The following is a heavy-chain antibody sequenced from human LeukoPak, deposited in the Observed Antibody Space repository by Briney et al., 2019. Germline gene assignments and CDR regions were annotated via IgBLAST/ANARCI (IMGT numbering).Heavy chain of an antibody. J-gene: IGHJ3*02. CDR1: GGSISSYY. CDR2: IYYSGST. D-gene: IGHD4-17*01. Sequence: SETLSLTCTVSGGSISSYYWSWIRQPPGKGLEWIGYIYYSGSTNYNPSLKSRVTISVDTSKNQFSLKLSSVTAADTAVYYCARDLFGDTDAFDIWGQGTMVTVSS. CDR3: ARDLFGDTDAFDI. V-gene: IGHV4-59*01.